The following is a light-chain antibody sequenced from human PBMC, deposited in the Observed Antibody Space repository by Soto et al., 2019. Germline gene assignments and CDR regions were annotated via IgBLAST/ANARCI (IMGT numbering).Light chain of an antibody. V-gene: IGLV1-47*01. CDR2: RGN. CDR1: SSNIGRDY. Sequence: QSVLTQPPSVSGTPGQRANISCSGSSSNIGRDYVYWYQQFPGTAPKLLIYRGNQRPSGVPDRFSGSKSGTSASLAISRLRSDDESDYYCVAWDDSLSGYVFGTGTKVTVL. J-gene: IGLJ1*01. CDR3: VAWDDSLSGYV.